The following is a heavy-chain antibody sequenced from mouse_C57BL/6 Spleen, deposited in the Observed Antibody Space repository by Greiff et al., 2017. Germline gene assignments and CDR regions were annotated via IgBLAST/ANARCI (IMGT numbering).Heavy chain of an antibody. CDR1: GYTFTSYW. Sequence: VQLQQPGAELVMPGASVKLSCKASGYTFTSYWMHWVKQRPGQGLEWIGEIDPSDSYTNYNQKFKGKSTLTVDKSSSTAYLQLSSLTSADSAVYYCARGEGKGGYYFDYWGQGTTLTVSS. CDR3: ARGEGKGGYYFDY. CDR2: IDPSDSYT. D-gene: IGHD1-3*01. J-gene: IGHJ2*01. V-gene: IGHV1-69*01.